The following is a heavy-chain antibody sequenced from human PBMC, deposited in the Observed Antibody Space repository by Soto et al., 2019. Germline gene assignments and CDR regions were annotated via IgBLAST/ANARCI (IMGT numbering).Heavy chain of an antibody. V-gene: IGHV3-74*01. CDR2: INTDGSIT. D-gene: IGHD2-8*01. J-gene: IGHJ4*02. Sequence: EVQLVESGGGLVQPGGSLRLSCAASGLIFSNYKMHWVRQAPGKGLVWVSRINTDGSITDYADSVKGRFTVSRDNAKNRMDLQMNSLAADDTAVYYCARDTNGLDYWGQGTLVTVSS. CDR3: ARDTNGLDY. CDR1: GLIFSNYK.